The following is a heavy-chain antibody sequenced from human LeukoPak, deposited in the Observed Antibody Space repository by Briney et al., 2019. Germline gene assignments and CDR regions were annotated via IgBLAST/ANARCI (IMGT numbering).Heavy chain of an antibody. CDR3: ARLYYDSSGYYQICYFDY. J-gene: IGHJ4*02. CDR2: IYYNGST. V-gene: IGHV4-39*01. Sequence: SETLSLTCTVSGGSISSSSYYWGWIRQPPGKGLEGIGIIYYNGSTYYNPSLKSRATVAVDASKNQFSLNLSSVTAAATAVYYCARLYYDSSGYYQICYFDYWGQGTLVTVSS. D-gene: IGHD3-22*01. CDR1: GGSISSSSYY.